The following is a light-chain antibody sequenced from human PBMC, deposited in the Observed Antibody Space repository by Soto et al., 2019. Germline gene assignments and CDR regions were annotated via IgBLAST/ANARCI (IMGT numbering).Light chain of an antibody. Sequence: EIVLTQSPATLSLSPGERATLSCRSTQSVSSFLAWYQQKPGQAPRLLIYDASNRATVIPARFSASGSGTDFTLTISSREPEDFAVYYCQQRSTPMYTFGQGTKLEI. CDR1: QSVSSF. V-gene: IGKV3-11*01. J-gene: IGKJ2*01. CDR3: QQRSTPMYT. CDR2: DAS.